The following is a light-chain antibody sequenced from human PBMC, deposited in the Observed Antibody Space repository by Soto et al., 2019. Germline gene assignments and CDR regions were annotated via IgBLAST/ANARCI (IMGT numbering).Light chain of an antibody. Sequence: DVVMTQSPLSLPVTLGQPASISCRSSQSLVYSDGYTYVNWFQQSPGKSPRRPIYKVSNRDSGVPARVSGSGSGTDFTLKISRVEAEDVGVYYCMHGTQWPPTFGQGTKVEIK. CDR2: KVS. V-gene: IGKV2-30*01. CDR3: MHGTQWPPT. J-gene: IGKJ1*01. CDR1: QSLVYSDGYTY.